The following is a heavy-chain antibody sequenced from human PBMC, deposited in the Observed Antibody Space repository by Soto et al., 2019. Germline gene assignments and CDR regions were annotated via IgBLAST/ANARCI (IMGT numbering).Heavy chain of an antibody. Sequence: QVQLQESGPGLVKPSETLSLTCTVSGGSISSYYWSWIRQPPGKGLEWIGYIYYSGSTNYNPSLKSRVTISVDTSKNQFSLKLSSVTAADTAVYHCARHKGAMVNFDYWGQGTLVTVSS. V-gene: IGHV4-59*08. D-gene: IGHD5-18*01. J-gene: IGHJ4*02. CDR1: GGSISSYY. CDR2: IYYSGST. CDR3: ARHKGAMVNFDY.